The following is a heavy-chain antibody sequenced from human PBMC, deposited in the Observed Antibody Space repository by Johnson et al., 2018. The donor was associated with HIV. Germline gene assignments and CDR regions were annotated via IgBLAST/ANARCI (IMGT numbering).Heavy chain of an antibody. CDR3: ARLTWDQNRGWDAFDI. D-gene: IGHD1-26*01. V-gene: IGHV3-30-3*01. CDR1: GFTFSSYA. Sequence: QVQLVESGGGVVQPGRSLRLSCAASGFTFSSYAMHWVRQAPGKGLEWVAVISYDGSNKYYADSVKGRFTISRDNSKNTLYLQMNSLRAEDTAVYYCARLTWDQNRGWDAFDIWGQGTIVTVSS. J-gene: IGHJ3*02. CDR2: ISYDGSNK.